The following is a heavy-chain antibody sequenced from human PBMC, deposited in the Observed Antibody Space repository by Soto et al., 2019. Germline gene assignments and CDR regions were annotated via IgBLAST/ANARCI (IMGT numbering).Heavy chain of an antibody. V-gene: IGHV1-18*04. J-gene: IGHJ5*02. D-gene: IGHD3-9*01. Sequence: QLQLVQSAAEVKKPGASVRVSCKAYGYPFIKYGISWIRQAPEQGLEWMGWIKVDSGYTNYAQKFQGRVTMTADTSSDTAFMELMSLRLDDTAVYFCATSYDTGFGPWGQGTLVSVSS. CDR3: ATSYDTGFGP. CDR1: GYPFIKYG. CDR2: IKVDSGYT.